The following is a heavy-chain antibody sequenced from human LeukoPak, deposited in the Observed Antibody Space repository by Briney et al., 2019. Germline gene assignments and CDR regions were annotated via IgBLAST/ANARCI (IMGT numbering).Heavy chain of an antibody. CDR3: ATDHQVVPAAISGYYYYGMDV. D-gene: IGHD2-2*01. CDR2: FDPEDGET. CDR1: GYTLTELS. V-gene: IGHV1-24*01. J-gene: IGHJ6*02. Sequence: GASVKVSCKVSGYTLTELSMHWVRQATGKGREGMGGFDPEDGETIYAQKFQGRVTMTEDTSTDTAYMALSSLRSEDTAVYYCATDHQVVPAAISGYYYYGMDVWGQGTTVTVSS.